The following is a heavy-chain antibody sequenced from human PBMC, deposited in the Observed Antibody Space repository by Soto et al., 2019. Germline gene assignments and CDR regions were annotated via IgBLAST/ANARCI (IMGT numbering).Heavy chain of an antibody. D-gene: IGHD2-2*01. Sequence: ASVKVSCKASGGTFSSYAISWVRQAPGQGLEWKGGIIPIFGTANYAQKFQGRVTITADESTSTAYMELSSLRSEDTAVYYCAIVGDACSSTSCYVSYYYYGMDVWGQGTTVTVSS. CDR3: AIVGDACSSTSCYVSYYYYGMDV. J-gene: IGHJ6*02. CDR1: GGTFSSYA. V-gene: IGHV1-69*13. CDR2: IIPIFGTA.